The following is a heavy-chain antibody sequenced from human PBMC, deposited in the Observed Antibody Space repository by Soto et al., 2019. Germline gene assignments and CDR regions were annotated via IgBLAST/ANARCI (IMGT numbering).Heavy chain of an antibody. CDR3: ARGSNQDY. D-gene: IGHD2-8*01. J-gene: IGHJ4*02. Sequence: EVQLVESGGDLVQPGGSLRLSCVASGFTFSPYWMSWVRQAPGRGLQWVATINNDGSEKYYADSVKGRFTISRHNARDSLYLQLTSLRAEDTAIYYCARGSNQDYWGQGTLVAVSS. CDR1: GFTFSPYW. CDR2: INNDGSEK. V-gene: IGHV3-7*03.